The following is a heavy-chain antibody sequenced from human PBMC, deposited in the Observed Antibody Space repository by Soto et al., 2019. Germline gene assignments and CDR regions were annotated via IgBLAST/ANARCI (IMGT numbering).Heavy chain of an antibody. J-gene: IGHJ4*02. CDR1: GYTFTNYW. V-gene: IGHV5-51*01. CDR3: VRPNFGALTHFDF. CDR2: IFPGDSDT. Sequence: PGESLKISCKAIGYTFTNYWIGWVRQTPGKGLEWMGVIFPGDSDTRYNPSFEGQVTVSADESISTAYLQWNTLKASDIAMYYCVRPNFGALTHFDFWGQGTLVTVSS. D-gene: IGHD3-16*01.